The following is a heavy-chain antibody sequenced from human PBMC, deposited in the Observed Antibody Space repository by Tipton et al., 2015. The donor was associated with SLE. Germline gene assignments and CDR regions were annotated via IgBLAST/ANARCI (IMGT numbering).Heavy chain of an antibody. D-gene: IGHD2/OR15-2a*01. Sequence: TLSLTCSVSGGTFSGYHWTWIRQPPGKGLEWIGESSHRGGTNYSPSLKSRVTISEDASKTQFSLKLTSVTAADTAVYYCAREFTNAESLTTGLLTDSWGQGTLVTVSS. J-gene: IGHJ4*02. CDR3: AREFTNAESLTTGLLTDS. CDR2: SSHRGGT. CDR1: GGTFSGYH. V-gene: IGHV4-34*01.